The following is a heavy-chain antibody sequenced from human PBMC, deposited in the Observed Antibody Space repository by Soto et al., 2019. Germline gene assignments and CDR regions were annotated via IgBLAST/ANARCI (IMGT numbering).Heavy chain of an antibody. CDR1: RLAFRSRA. V-gene: IGHV3-33*01. J-gene: IGHJ6*01. D-gene: IGHD2-2*02. Sequence: CTASRLAFRSRATHSVRHSPSKGLEWGAVIWYDGSNKYYADSVKGRFTISRDNSKNTLYLQMNSLRAEDTAVYFCAREDIVVVPAAIYYYGMDGWGQGT. CDR2: IWYDGSNK. CDR3: AREDIVVVPAAIYYYGMDG.